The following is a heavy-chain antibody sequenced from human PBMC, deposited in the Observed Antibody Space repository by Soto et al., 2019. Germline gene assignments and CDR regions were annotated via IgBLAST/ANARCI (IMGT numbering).Heavy chain of an antibody. V-gene: IGHV3-30-3*01. D-gene: IGHD2-8*01. Sequence: PGGSLRLSCAASGFTFSSYAMHWVRQAPGKGLEWVAVISYDGSNKYYADSVKGRFTISRDNSKNTLYLQMNSLRAEDTAVYYCARDRLMVYAPHSSSYLGPDYWGQGTLVTVSS. CDR1: GFTFSSYA. CDR2: ISYDGSNK. J-gene: IGHJ4*02. CDR3: ARDRLMVYAPHSSSYLGPDY.